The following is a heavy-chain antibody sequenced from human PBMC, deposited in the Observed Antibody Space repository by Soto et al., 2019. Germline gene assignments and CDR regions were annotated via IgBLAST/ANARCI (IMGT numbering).Heavy chain of an antibody. Sequence: SVKVSCKASGVTFSSYSISWVRQAPGQGLEWMGGIIPIFCTANYAQKFQGRVTITADKSTSIAYMELSSLRSEDTAVYYCARMNLGYCSSTSCYGGQPIYYYYGMDVWGQGTTVTVSS. CDR2: IIPIFCTA. CDR3: ARMNLGYCSSTSCYGGQPIYYYYGMDV. V-gene: IGHV1-69*06. D-gene: IGHD2-2*01. CDR1: GVTFSSYS. J-gene: IGHJ6*02.